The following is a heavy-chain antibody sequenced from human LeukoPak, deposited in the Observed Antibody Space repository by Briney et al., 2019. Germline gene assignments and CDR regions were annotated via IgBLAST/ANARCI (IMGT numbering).Heavy chain of an antibody. J-gene: IGHJ4*02. V-gene: IGHV3-48*03. Sequence: GGSLRLSCAASGFTLSTYEMNWVRQAPGKGLEWVSYISSSGSTIYYADSVKGRFTISRDNAKNSLYLQMNSLRAEDTAVYYCANIWFGDFDYWGQGTLVTVSS. CDR1: GFTLSTYE. CDR2: ISSSGSTI. D-gene: IGHD3-10*01. CDR3: ANIWFGDFDY.